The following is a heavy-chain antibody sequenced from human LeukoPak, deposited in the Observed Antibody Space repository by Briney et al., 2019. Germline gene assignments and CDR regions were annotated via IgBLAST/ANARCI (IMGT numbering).Heavy chain of an antibody. CDR1: GFTFGDYA. J-gene: IGHJ6*03. Sequence: PGGSLRLSCTISGFTFGDYAMTWVRQASGKGLEWVGVIRSESYGATTEYAASVKGRFTISADDSKSVAYLQMNSLKTEDTAVYYCTASTTGYSSGSYGTSYYYYYMDVWGKGTTVIVSS. D-gene: IGHD6-19*01. V-gene: IGHV3-49*04. CDR3: TASTTGYSSGSYGTSYYYYYMDV. CDR2: IRSESYGATT.